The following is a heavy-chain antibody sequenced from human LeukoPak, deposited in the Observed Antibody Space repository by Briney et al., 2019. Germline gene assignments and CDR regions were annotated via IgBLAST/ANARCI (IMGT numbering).Heavy chain of an antibody. V-gene: IGHV3-23*01. CDR1: GFTFSSYA. D-gene: IGHD3-22*01. CDR3: AKDGRITMIVVVIYPDY. J-gene: IGHJ4*02. Sequence: GGSLRLSCAASGFTFSSYAMSWVRQAPGKGLEWVSAISGSGGSTYYADSVKGRFTISRDNSKNTLYLQMNSLRAEDTAVYYCAKDGRITMIVVVIYPDYWGQGTLVTVSS. CDR2: ISGSGGST.